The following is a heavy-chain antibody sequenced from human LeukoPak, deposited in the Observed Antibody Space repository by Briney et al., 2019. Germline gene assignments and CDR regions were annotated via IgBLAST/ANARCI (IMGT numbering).Heavy chain of an antibody. V-gene: IGHV3-7*01. CDR2: IKGDGSQK. D-gene: IGHD1-14*01. Sequence: GGSLRLSCAASGFRFSECWMSWVRQAPGKGLGWVANIKGDGSQKYYVDSVKGRFTISRDNAKNSLYLQMNSLRAEDTAVYYCARGRDPNPEDYFDYWGQGTLVTVSS. J-gene: IGHJ4*02. CDR3: ARGRDPNPEDYFDY. CDR1: GFRFSECW.